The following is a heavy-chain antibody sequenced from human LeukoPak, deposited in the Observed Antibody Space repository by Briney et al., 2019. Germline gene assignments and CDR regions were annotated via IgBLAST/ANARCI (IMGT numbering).Heavy chain of an antibody. Sequence: GGSLRLSCAATGFTFTTAMSWVRQAPGKGLEWVSAISGGGVGTYYADSVKGRFTISRDNSKNTLYLQMNRLRADDTAVFYCAKQEDSSSSWNHWGQGTLVTVSS. CDR1: GFTFTTA. CDR2: ISGGGVGT. J-gene: IGHJ5*02. V-gene: IGHV3-23*01. CDR3: AKQEDSSSSWNH. D-gene: IGHD6-13*01.